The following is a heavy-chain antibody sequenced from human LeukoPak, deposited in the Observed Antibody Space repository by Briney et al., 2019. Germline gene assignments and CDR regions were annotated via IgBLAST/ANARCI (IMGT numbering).Heavy chain of an antibody. CDR1: GGSISSSDYY. V-gene: IGHV4-39*07. CDR3: AAERITMVRGVIKY. CDR2: IYYSGST. Sequence: SETLSLTCTVSGGSISSSDYYWGWIRQPPGKGLEWIGSIYYSGSTYYNPSLKSRVTMSVDTSKNQFSLKLSSVTAADTAVYYCAAERITMVRGVIKYWGQGTLVTVSS. D-gene: IGHD3-10*01. J-gene: IGHJ4*02.